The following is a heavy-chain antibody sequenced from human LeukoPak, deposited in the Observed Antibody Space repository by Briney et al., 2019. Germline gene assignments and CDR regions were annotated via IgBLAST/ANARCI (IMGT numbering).Heavy chain of an antibody. V-gene: IGHV4-59*01. J-gene: IGHJ6*03. CDR2: IYYSGST. Sequence: SETLSLTCTVCGGSISSYYWIWIRQPPGKGLEWIGYIYYSGSTNYHPSLESRDTISVDTSKNQFSLKLSSVTAADTDVYYCARVGVVPAAMRYYYYYMDVWGKGTTVTVSS. CDR1: GGSISSYY. CDR3: ARVGVVPAAMRYYYYYMDV. D-gene: IGHD2-2*01.